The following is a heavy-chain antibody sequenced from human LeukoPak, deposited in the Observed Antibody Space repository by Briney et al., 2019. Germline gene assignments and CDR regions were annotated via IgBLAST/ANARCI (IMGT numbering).Heavy chain of an antibody. J-gene: IGHJ3*02. CDR3: ARDDYGDYDLGAFDI. D-gene: IGHD4-17*01. V-gene: IGHV4-61*01. CDR1: SGSVSSGSYY. CDR2: ISYRGST. Sequence: SETLSLTCTVSSGSVSSGSYYWSWIRQPPGKGLEWIGYISYRGSTNYNPSLKSRVTISVDTSKNQFSLKLSSVTAADTAVYYCARDDYGDYDLGAFDIWGQGTMVTVSS.